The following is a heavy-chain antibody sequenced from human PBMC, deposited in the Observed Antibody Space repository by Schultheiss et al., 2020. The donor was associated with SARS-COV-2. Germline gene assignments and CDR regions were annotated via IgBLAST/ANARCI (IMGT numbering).Heavy chain of an antibody. CDR2: ISAYNGNT. V-gene: IGHV1-18*01. D-gene: IGHD3-22*01. J-gene: IGHJ6*02. CDR3: ARAGDDSSGYYYRPTGNGMDV. Sequence: ASVKVSCKASGYTFTSYGISWVRQAPGQGLEWMGWISAYNGNTNYAQKLQGRVTITADESTSTAYMELSSLKSEDTAVYYCARAGDDSSGYYYRPTGNGMDVWGQGTTVTVSS. CDR1: GYTFTSYG.